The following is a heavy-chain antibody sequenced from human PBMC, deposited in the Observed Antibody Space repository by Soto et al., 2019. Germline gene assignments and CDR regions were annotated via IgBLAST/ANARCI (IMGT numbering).Heavy chain of an antibody. D-gene: IGHD3-16*01. CDR3: VHKGWGDRILDY. CDR2: IYWDDTK. J-gene: IGHJ4*02. Sequence: QITLKESGPMLVKPTQTLTLTCTFSGFSLSTSGVGVGWIRQPPGKALEWLALIYWDDTKHNSPSLESRLTITKDTSKNQVVLTMTNMDPVDTATYYCVHKGWGDRILDYWGQGTLLTVSS. CDR1: GFSLSTSGVG. V-gene: IGHV2-5*02.